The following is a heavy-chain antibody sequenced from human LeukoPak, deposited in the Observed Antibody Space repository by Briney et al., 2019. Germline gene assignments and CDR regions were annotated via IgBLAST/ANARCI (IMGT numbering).Heavy chain of an antibody. CDR3: AAGRGSLIDY. D-gene: IGHD3-10*01. V-gene: IGHV3-7*01. CDR1: GFTISSYW. CDR2: IKQDGSEK. J-gene: IGHJ4*02. Sequence: GGSLRLSCAASGFTISSYWMNWVRQAPGKGLEWVANIKQDGSEKKYVDSVKGRFTISRDNTQNSLYLQMNNLRVEDTAVYYCAAGRGSLIDYWGQGTLVTASS.